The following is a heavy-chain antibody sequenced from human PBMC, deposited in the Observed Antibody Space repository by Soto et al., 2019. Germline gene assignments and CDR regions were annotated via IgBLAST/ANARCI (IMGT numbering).Heavy chain of an antibody. Sequence: GGSLRLSCAASGFTVSSNYMSWVRQAPGKGLEWVSVIYSGGSTYYADSVKGRFTISRDNSKNTLYLQMNSLRAEDTAVYYCARLRTYYDFWSGYWIGYWGQGTLVTVSS. CDR3: ARLRTYYDFWSGYWIGY. CDR2: IYSGGST. J-gene: IGHJ4*02. CDR1: GFTVSSNY. V-gene: IGHV3-53*01. D-gene: IGHD3-3*01.